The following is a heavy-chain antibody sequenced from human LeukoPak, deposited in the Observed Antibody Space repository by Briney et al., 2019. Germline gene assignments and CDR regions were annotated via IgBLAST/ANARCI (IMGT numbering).Heavy chain of an antibody. Sequence: SETLSLTCAVYGGSLSGYYWSWIRQPPGKGLEWIGEINHSGSTNYNPSLKSRVTISVDTSKNQFSLKLSSVTAADTAVYYCARGLPRIMRELLRSRPKPLNFDYWGQGTLVTVSS. CDR3: ARGLPRIMRELLRSRPKPLNFDY. D-gene: IGHD1-26*01. J-gene: IGHJ4*02. V-gene: IGHV4-34*01. CDR1: GGSLSGYY. CDR2: INHSGST.